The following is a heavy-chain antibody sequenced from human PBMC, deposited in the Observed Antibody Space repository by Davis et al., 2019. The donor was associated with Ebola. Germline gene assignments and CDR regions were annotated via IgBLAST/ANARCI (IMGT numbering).Heavy chain of an antibody. CDR3: ARGDYAGSSFDY. CDR2: IQNSGSP. V-gene: IGHV4-4*09. Sequence: SETLSLTCSVSSGSISTYYWNWIRQPPGKGLEWLGCIQNSGSPIYNPSLKSRVTLSVDTSTNQFSLKLTSVTAADTAVYSCARGDYAGSSFDYWGQGTLVTVSS. CDR1: SGSISTYY. D-gene: IGHD4-17*01. J-gene: IGHJ4*02.